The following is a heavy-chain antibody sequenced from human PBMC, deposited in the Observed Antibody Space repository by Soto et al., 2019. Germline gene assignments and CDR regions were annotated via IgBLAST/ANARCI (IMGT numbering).Heavy chain of an antibody. CDR3: ARDGAATKGYYYYYMDV. CDR1: GGSISSYY. J-gene: IGHJ6*03. Sequence: SETLSLTCTVSGGSISSYYWSWIRQPPGKGLEWIGYIYYSGSTNYNPSLKSRVTISVDTSKNQFSLKLSSVTAADTAVYYCARDGAATKGYYYYYMDVWGKGTTVTVSS. V-gene: IGHV4-59*01. CDR2: IYYSGST. D-gene: IGHD2-15*01.